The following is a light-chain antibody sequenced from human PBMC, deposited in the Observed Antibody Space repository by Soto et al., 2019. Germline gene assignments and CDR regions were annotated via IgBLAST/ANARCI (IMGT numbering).Light chain of an antibody. Sequence: EIVMTQSPATLSVSPGERATLSCRASQGVSSNLAWYQQKPGQAPRLLIYGASTRATGIPARFSGSGSGTKFTLPISSLQPEDFAVNYCQQYNNWPMYTFGQGTKLEIK. V-gene: IGKV3-15*01. CDR2: GAS. CDR3: QQYNNWPMYT. J-gene: IGKJ2*01. CDR1: QGVSSN.